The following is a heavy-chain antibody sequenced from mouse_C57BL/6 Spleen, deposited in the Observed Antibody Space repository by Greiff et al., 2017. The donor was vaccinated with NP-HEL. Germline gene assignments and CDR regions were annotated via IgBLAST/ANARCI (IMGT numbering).Heavy chain of an antibody. Sequence: VQLQQSGAELVKPGASVKISCKASGYAFSSYWMNWVKQRPGKGLEWIGQIYPGDGDTNYNGKFKGKATLTADKSSSTAYMQLSSLTSEDSAVYFCARRGGSRVAWFAYWGQGTLVTGSA. CDR2: IYPGDGDT. D-gene: IGHD1-1*01. CDR1: GYAFSSYW. J-gene: IGHJ3*01. CDR3: ARRGGSRVAWFAY. V-gene: IGHV1-80*01.